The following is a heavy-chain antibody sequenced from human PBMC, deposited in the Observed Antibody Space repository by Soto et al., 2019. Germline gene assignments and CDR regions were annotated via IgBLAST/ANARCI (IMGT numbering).Heavy chain of an antibody. CDR1: GGSISSGGYS. CDR2: IYHSGST. Sequence: PSETLSLTCAVSGGSISSGGYSWSWIRQPPGKGLEWIGYIYHSGSTYYNPSLKSRVTISVDRSKNQFSLKLSSVTAADTAVYYCARGGYYDILTGYYDYYYYGMDVWGQGTTVT. J-gene: IGHJ6*02. CDR3: ARGGYYDILTGYYDYYYYGMDV. V-gene: IGHV4-30-2*01. D-gene: IGHD3-9*01.